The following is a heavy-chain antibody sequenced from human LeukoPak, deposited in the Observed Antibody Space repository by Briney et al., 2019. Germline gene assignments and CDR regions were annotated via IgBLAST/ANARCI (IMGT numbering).Heavy chain of an antibody. Sequence: PGGPLRLSCAASGFTVSSNYMSWVRQAPGKGLEWVSVIYSGGSTYYADSVRGRFTISRDNSKNTLYLQMNSLRAEDTAVYYCARTGIAVAGMFNWGQGTLVTVSS. CDR1: GFTVSSNY. D-gene: IGHD6-19*01. J-gene: IGHJ4*02. V-gene: IGHV3-53*01. CDR2: IYSGGST. CDR3: ARTGIAVAGMFN.